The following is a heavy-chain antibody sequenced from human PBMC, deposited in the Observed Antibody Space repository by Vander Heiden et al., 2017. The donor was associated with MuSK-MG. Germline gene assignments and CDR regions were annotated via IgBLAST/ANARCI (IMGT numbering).Heavy chain of an antibody. J-gene: IGHJ6*03. D-gene: IGHD1-1*01. CDR3: ARLVLQRPAHYYYMDV. CDR2: VYYTGST. Sequence: QLQLQESGPGLVKPSETLSLSCTVSGGSISSTDYYWGWIRQPPGKGLEWIASVYYTGSTFYNRSLRSRVTISVDPSRRRFSLKVTSTTDADTAVYFCARLVLQRPAHYYYMDVWGKGATVTVFS. V-gene: IGHV4-39*01. CDR1: GGSISSTDYY.